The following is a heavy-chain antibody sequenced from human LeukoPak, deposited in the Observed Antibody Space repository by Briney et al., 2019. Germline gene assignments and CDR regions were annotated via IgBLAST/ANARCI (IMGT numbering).Heavy chain of an antibody. CDR2: ISSSGSPI. Sequence: GGSLRLSCAASGXTFSDYYMSGVRQAPGKGLEWVSYISSSGSPIYNADSVKGRFTISRDNAKNSLYLQMNNLKAEDTAVYYCARASSIDSWGRGTLVTVSS. CDR3: ARASSIDS. V-gene: IGHV3-11*04. J-gene: IGHJ4*02. CDR1: GXTFSDYY.